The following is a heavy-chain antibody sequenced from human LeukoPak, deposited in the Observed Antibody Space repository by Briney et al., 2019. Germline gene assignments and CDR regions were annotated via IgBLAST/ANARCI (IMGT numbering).Heavy chain of an antibody. CDR2: INPSGGST. CDR3: ARGRFDP. J-gene: IGHJ5*02. CDR1: GYTFTSYY. V-gene: IGHV1-46*01. Sequence: ASVKVSCKASGYTFTSYYMNWVRQAPGQGLEWMGIINPSGGSTRYAQKFQGRVTTSRDTSTSIVYMELSSLKSEDTAVYYCARGRFDPWGQGTLVTVSS.